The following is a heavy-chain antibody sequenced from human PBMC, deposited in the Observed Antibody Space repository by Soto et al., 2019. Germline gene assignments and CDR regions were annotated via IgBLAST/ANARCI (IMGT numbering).Heavy chain of an antibody. CDR3: ASNDAAGYRAFDS. J-gene: IGHJ4*02. V-gene: IGHV1-69*02. CDR1: GDTFNFYS. CDR2: VNPILSMS. Sequence: QVQLVQSGAEVKSAGSSVKVSCKASGDTFNFYSINWVRQAPGLGLEWVGRVNPILSMSNYAQRFQGRVTMTADKSTGTAYTELRSRRSEDTAIYYCASNDAAGYRAFDSWGQGALVTVSS. D-gene: IGHD2-15*01.